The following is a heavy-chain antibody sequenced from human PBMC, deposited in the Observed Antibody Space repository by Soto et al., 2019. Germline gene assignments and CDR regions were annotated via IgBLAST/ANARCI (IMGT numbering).Heavy chain of an antibody. CDR1: RDTFTSYY. V-gene: IGHV1-46*01. J-gene: IGHJ5*02. CDR3: ARSSGGNFGIIIEGTNWFAP. D-gene: IGHD1-26*01. Sequence: ASVKLYCKAPRDTFTSYYINCVRQAPGQGLEWMGVINPHGGSTAYAQKFKGRVTLTRDTSASTVYMEVSSLTSEDTAMYYCARSSGGNFGIIIEGTNWFAPWGQGTLVTVSS. CDR2: INPHGGST.